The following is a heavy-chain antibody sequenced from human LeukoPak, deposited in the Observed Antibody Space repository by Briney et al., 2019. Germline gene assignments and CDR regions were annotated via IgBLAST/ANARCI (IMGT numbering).Heavy chain of an antibody. Sequence: SETLSLTCTVSGGSISSYYWSWIRQPPGKGLEWIGYIYYSGSTNYNPSLKSRVTISVDTSKTQFSLKLSSVTAVDTAVYYCARDYYGDFYFDYWGQGTLVTVSS. J-gene: IGHJ4*02. CDR3: ARDYYGDFYFDY. D-gene: IGHD4-17*01. CDR1: GGSISSYY. V-gene: IGHV4-59*01. CDR2: IYYSGST.